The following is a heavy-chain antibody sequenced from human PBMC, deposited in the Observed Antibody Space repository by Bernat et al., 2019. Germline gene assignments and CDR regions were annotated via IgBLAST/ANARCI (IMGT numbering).Heavy chain of an antibody. Sequence: VQLLESGGGLVQPGGSLRLSCAASGFTFSSYAMSWVRQAPGKGLEWVSAISGSGGSTGYADSVKGRFTISRDNAKNSLYLQMNSLRAEDTALYYCARDPLYKAASDYWGQGTLVTVSS. CDR3: ARDPLYKAASDY. V-gene: IGHV3-23*01. CDR1: GFTFSSYA. D-gene: IGHD2-15*01. J-gene: IGHJ4*02. CDR2: ISGSGGST.